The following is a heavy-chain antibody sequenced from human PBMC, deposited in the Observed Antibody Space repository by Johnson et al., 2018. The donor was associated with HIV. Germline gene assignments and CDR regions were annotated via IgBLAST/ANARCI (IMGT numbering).Heavy chain of an antibody. J-gene: IGHJ3*02. CDR3: ARRAGYSGQWLVQTVDAFDI. Sequence: QVQLVESGGGVVQPGKSLTLSCVGSGLSFSNFGIHWVRQAPGKGPEWVAVISFDGNLKKYADSVKGRFTISRDNSKNTLYLQMNSRRAEDTALYYCARRAGYSGQWLVQTVDAFDIWGQGAMVTVSS. CDR1: GLSFSNFG. CDR2: ISFDGNLK. V-gene: IGHV3-33*08. D-gene: IGHD6-19*01.